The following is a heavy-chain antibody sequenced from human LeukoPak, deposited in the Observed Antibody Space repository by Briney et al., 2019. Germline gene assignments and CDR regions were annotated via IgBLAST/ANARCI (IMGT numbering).Heavy chain of an antibody. CDR1: GFTFSSYA. J-gene: IGHJ4*02. CDR2: ISGSGGST. CDR3: AKDRYDSSGSYFDY. V-gene: IGHV3-23*01. D-gene: IGHD3-22*01. Sequence: GGLSLSCAASGFTFSSYAMSWVRQAPGKGLEWVSAISGSGGSTYYADSVKGRFTISRDNSKNTLYLQMNSLRAEDTAVYYCAKDRYDSSGSYFDYWGQGTLVTVSS.